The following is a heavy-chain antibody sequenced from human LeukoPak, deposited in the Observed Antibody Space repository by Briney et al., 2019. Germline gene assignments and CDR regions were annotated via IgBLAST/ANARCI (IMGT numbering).Heavy chain of an antibody. V-gene: IGHV3-48*01. J-gene: IGHJ6*03. Sequence: GGSLRLSCAASGFTFSSYSMNWVRQAPGKGLEWVSYISSSSSTIYYADSVKGRFTISRDNSKNALYLQMNSLKGDDTAVYYCAKDSAFYYIDVWGKGTTVIISS. CDR2: ISSSSSTI. CDR3: AKDSAFYYIDV. CDR1: GFTFSSYS. D-gene: IGHD3-10*01.